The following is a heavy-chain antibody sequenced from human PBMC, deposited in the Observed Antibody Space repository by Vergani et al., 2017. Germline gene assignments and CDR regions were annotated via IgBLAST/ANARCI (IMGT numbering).Heavy chain of an antibody. J-gene: IGHJ5*02. CDR2: ISGSGGST. CDR3: ATETRMLTGYYRDL. V-gene: IGHV3-23*01. D-gene: IGHD3-9*01. Sequence: EVQLLESGGGLVQPGGSLRLSCAASGFTFSSYAMSWVRQASGKGLEWVSGISGSGGSTNYGDSVKGRFSISRDNSKNTLYLQMNTLRAEDTAVYYCATETRMLTGYYRDLWGQGTLVTVSS. CDR1: GFTFSSYA.